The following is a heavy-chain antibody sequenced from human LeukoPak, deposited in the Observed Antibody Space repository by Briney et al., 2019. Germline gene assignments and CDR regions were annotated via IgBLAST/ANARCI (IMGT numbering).Heavy chain of an antibody. V-gene: IGHV1-24*01. CDR1: GYTLTELS. Sequence: ASVKVSCKVSGYTLTELSRHWVRQAPGKGLEWMGGFDPEDGETIYTQKFQGRVTMTEDTSTDTACMELSSLSSEDTAVYHCATGIFGVVKCYDYWGQGTLVTVS. CDR3: ATGIFGVVKCYDY. CDR2: FDPEDGET. J-gene: IGHJ4*02. D-gene: IGHD3-3*01.